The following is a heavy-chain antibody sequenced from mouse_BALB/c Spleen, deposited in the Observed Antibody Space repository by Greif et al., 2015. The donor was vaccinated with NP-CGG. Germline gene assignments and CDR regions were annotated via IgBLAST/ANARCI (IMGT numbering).Heavy chain of an antibody. CDR1: GFTFSNYW. CDR3: TTGFAY. V-gene: IGHV6-6*02. CDR2: IRLKSNNYAT. Sequence: EVQLVESGGGLVQPGGSMKLPCVASGFTFSNYWMNWVRQSPEKGLEWVAEIRLKSNNYATHYAESVKGRFTISRDDSKSSVYLQMNNLRAEDTGIYYCTTGFAYWGQGTLVTVSA. J-gene: IGHJ3*01.